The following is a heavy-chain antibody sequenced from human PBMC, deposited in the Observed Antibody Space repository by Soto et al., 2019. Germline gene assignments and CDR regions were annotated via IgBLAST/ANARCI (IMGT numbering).Heavy chain of an antibody. V-gene: IGHV3-30-3*01. CDR2: ISPGGGHI. CDR3: AKDLYHSYGYYYYYYMDV. Sequence: GESLKISCAASGFTFSGKTMYWVRQAPAKGLEWVAPISPGGGHIFYADSVKGRFTISRDNSKNTLYLQINSLRAEDTAVYYCAKDLYHSYGYYYYYYMDVWGKGTTVTVS. D-gene: IGHD5-18*01. CDR1: GFTFSGKT. J-gene: IGHJ6*03.